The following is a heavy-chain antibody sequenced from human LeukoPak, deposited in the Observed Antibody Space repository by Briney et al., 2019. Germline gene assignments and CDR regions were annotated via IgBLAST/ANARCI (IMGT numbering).Heavy chain of an antibody. J-gene: IGHJ4*02. CDR3: ARGHYGSGSYSPAD. CDR1: GGTFSSYA. Sequence: ASVKVSCKASGGTFSSYAISWVRQAPGQGLEWMGGIIPIFGTANYAQKFQGRVTITADKSTSTAYMELSSLRSEDTAVYYCARGHYGSGSYSPADWGQGTLVAVSS. V-gene: IGHV1-69*06. D-gene: IGHD3-10*01. CDR2: IIPIFGTA.